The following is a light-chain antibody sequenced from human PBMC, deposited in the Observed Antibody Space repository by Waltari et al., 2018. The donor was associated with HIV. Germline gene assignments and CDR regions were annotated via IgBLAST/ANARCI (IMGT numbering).Light chain of an antibody. CDR1: LSIDDK. J-gene: IGKJ1*01. CDR3: QQYKNWPPLT. CDR2: AAT. V-gene: IGKV3-15*01. Sequence: ETVITHSPATLSAAPGDTGTLACTASLSIDDKLACYQQKPGQVPRLRFSAATTGATGVPGRFSGSWSGTQFTLTISCLQSQDSALYYCQQYKNWPPLTFGQGTKVEIK.